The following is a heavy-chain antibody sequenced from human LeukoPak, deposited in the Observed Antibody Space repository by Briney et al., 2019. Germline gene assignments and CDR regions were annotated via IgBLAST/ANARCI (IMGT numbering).Heavy chain of an antibody. J-gene: IGHJ4*02. CDR2: ISDSGGDS. CDR1: GFIFHTYD. V-gene: IGHV3-23*01. D-gene: IGHD1-26*01. CDR3: AKGGSYAPLDY. Sequence: GGSLRLSCAASGFIFHTYDMSWVRQAPGKGLEWVSAISDSGGDSIYTDSVKDRFTISRDNSKNTLYLQMNSLRAEDTALYYCAKGGSYAPLDYWGQGTLVTVSS.